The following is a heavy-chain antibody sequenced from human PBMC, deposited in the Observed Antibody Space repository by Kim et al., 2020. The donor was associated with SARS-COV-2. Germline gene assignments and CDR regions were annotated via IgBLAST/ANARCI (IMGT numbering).Heavy chain of an antibody. Sequence: SETLSITCAVYGGSFSGYYWSWIRQPPGKGLEWIGEINHSGSTNYNPSLKSRVTISVDTSKNQFSLKLSSVTAADTAVYYCARGPRIAAAGVYYYGMDVWGQGTTVTVSS. D-gene: IGHD6-13*01. V-gene: IGHV4-34*01. CDR1: GGSFSGYY. J-gene: IGHJ6*02. CDR2: INHSGST. CDR3: ARGPRIAAAGVYYYGMDV.